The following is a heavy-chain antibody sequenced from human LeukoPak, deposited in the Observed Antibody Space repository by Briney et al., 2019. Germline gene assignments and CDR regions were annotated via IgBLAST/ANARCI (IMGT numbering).Heavy chain of an antibody. CDR1: GFTFSNYG. J-gene: IGHJ6*02. CDR3: AKSRLIYCTGGGCYGMDV. CDR2: ISGSGGNT. D-gene: IGHD2-8*02. V-gene: IGHV3-23*01. Sequence: GGSLRLSCAASGFTFSNYGMSWVREAPGTGLEWVAGISGSGGNTYYADSVKGRFTISIDNSKNTLYLQMNNLRAADTAIYYCAKSRLIYCTGGGCYGMDVWGQGTTVSVSS.